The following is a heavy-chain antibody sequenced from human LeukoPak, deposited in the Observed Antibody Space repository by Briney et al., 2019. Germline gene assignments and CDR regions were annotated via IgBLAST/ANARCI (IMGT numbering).Heavy chain of an antibody. V-gene: IGHV1-69*13. Sequence: SVEVSCKASGGTLSSYAISWVRQAPGQGLEWMGGIIPIFGTANYAQKFQGRVTITADESTSTAYMELSSLRSEDTAVYYCATRRRSSSSRSRYYGMDVWGQGTTVTVSS. D-gene: IGHD6-13*01. CDR3: ATRRRSSSSRSRYYGMDV. CDR2: IIPIFGTA. J-gene: IGHJ6*02. CDR1: GGTLSSYA.